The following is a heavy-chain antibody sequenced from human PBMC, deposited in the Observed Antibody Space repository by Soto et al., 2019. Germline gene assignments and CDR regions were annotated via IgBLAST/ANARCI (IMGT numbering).Heavy chain of an antibody. J-gene: IGHJ6*02. V-gene: IGHV5-51*01. Sequence: GESLKISCKGSGYSFTSYWIGWVRQMPGKGLEWMGIIYPGDSDTRYSPSFQGQVTISADKSISTAYLQWSSLKASDTAMYYCEGPSTPGGLNYGMDVWGQGTTVTVSS. CDR1: GYSFTSYW. D-gene: IGHD3-16*01. CDR3: EGPSTPGGLNYGMDV. CDR2: IYPGDSDT.